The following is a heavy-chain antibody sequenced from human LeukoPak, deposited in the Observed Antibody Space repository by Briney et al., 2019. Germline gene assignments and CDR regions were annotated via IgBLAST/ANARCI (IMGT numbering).Heavy chain of an antibody. D-gene: IGHD6-13*01. CDR3: ARQLRAGDAFDI. J-gene: IGHJ3*02. CDR2: INHRGST. CDR1: GGSFSGYY. V-gene: IGHV4-34*01. Sequence: SETLSLTCAVYGGSFSGYYWSWIRQPPGKGLEWIGEINHRGSTNYDPSLKSRVTISVDTSKNQFSLKLSSVTAADTAVYYCARQLRAGDAFDIWGQGTMVTVSS.